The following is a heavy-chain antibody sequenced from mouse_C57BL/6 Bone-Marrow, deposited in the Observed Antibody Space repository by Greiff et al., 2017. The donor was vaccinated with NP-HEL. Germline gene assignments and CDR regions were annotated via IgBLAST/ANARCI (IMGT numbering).Heavy chain of an antibody. CDR2: ISSGGSYT. V-gene: IGHV5-6*01. J-gene: IGHJ3*01. Sequence: EVMLVESGGDLVKPGGSLKLSCAASGFTFSSYGMSWVRQTPDKRLEWVATISSGGSYTYYPDSVKGRFTISRDNAKNTLYLQMSSLKSEDTAMYYCARHSNSPAWFAYWGQGTLVTVSA. D-gene: IGHD4-1*01. CDR3: ARHSNSPAWFAY. CDR1: GFTFSSYG.